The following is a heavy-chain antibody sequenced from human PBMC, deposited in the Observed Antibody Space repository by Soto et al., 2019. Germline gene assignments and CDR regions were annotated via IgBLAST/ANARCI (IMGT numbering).Heavy chain of an antibody. D-gene: IGHD3-16*01. Sequence: PSETLSLTCTVSGDSVSSSSYYWAWIRQPPGTGLELIATIYYSGNTYYNPSLKSRVTISLDTSKNQFSLKLSSVTSAGTAVYFCARLHYDTYFDYWGQGTPVTVSS. V-gene: IGHV4-39*01. CDR2: IYYSGNT. CDR1: GDSVSSSSYY. J-gene: IGHJ4*02. CDR3: ARLHYDTYFDY.